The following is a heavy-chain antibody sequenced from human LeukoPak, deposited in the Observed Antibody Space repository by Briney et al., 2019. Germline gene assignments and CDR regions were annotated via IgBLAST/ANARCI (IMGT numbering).Heavy chain of an antibody. CDR2: IYTSGST. CDR3: ARASGSSWPKPFDY. J-gene: IGHJ4*02. CDR1: GGSISSYY. D-gene: IGHD6-13*01. V-gene: IGHV4-4*07. Sequence: PSETLSLTCTVSGGSISSYYWSWIRQPAGKGLEWIGRIYTSGSTNYNPSLKSRVTMSVDTSKNQFSLKLSSVTAADTAVCYCARASGSSWPKPFDYWGQGTLVTVSS.